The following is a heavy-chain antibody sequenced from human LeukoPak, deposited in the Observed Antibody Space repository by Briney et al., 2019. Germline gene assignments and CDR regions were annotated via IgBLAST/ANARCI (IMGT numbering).Heavy chain of an antibody. D-gene: IGHD4-17*01. V-gene: IGHV3-48*03. CDR3: ARDDCGDLFHDY. Sequence: GGSLRLSCAASGFTFSSYEMNWVRQAPGKGLEWVSYISSSGSTIYYADSVKGRFTISRDNSKNTLYLQMNSLRADDTAVYYCARDDCGDLFHDYWVQGTLVTVSS. J-gene: IGHJ4*02. CDR2: ISSSGSTI. CDR1: GFTFSSYE.